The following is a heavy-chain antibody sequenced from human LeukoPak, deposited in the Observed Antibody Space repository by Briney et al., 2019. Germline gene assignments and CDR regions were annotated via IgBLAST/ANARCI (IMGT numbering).Heavy chain of an antibody. D-gene: IGHD3-22*01. J-gene: IGHJ3*02. CDR1: GFTLSNTW. CDR3: ARATSAYYYPDAFDI. CDR2: IKQDGSEK. V-gene: IGHV3-7*03. Sequence: GGSLRLSCVVSGFTLSNTWMSWVRQAPGKGLEWVANIKQDGSEKYYVDSVKGRFTISRDNAKNSLYLQMSSLRAEDTAVYYCARATSAYYYPDAFDIWGQGTMVTVSS.